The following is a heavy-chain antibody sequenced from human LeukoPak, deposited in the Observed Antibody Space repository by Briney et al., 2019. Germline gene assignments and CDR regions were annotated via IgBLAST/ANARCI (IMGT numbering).Heavy chain of an antibody. CDR3: AKYGSGSYYIANWFDP. Sequence: GGSLRLSCAASGFTFSSYWMSWVRQAPGKGLERVANIKQDGSEKYYVDSVKGRFTISRDNAKNSLYLQMNSLRAEDTAVYYCAKYGSGSYYIANWFDPWGQGTLVTVSS. D-gene: IGHD3-10*01. CDR1: GFTFSSYW. V-gene: IGHV3-7*03. J-gene: IGHJ5*02. CDR2: IKQDGSEK.